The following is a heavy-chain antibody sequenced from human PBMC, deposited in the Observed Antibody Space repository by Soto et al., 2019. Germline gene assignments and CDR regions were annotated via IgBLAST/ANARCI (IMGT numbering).Heavy chain of an antibody. V-gene: IGHV4-59*08. CDR1: GGSIGSYY. D-gene: IGHD2-15*01. J-gene: IGHJ5*02. CDR2: IYYSGST. CDR3: ARVVAASNWFDP. Sequence: QVQLQESGPGLVKPSETLSLTCTVSGGSIGSYYWSWIRQPPGKGLEWVGYIYYSGSTNYNPSLNSRVTISVNTSKNQFSLKLSSVTAADTAVYYCARVVAASNWFDPWGQGTLVTVSS.